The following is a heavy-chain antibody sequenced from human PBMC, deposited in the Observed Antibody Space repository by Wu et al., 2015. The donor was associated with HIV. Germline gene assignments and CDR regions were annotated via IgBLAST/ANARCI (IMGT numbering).Heavy chain of an antibody. D-gene: IGHD1-1*01. CDR2: FNTANGGA. V-gene: IGHV1-2*02. J-gene: IGHJ4*02. CDR1: GYTFTAYS. CDR3: ARGEWEESTGTPTLIY. Sequence: QVQLVQSGAELKKPGSSVKVSCKPSGYTFTAYSLHWIRQAPGQGFEWMGRFNTANGGANYAQKFQGRVSMTRDTSFTTAFLELSRLTSDDTATYYCARGEWEESTGTPTLIYWGRGTLVTVS.